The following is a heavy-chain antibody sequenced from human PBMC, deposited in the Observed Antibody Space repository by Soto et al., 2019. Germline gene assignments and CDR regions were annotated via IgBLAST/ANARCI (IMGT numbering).Heavy chain of an antibody. D-gene: IGHD3-16*01. J-gene: IGHJ6*02. Sequence: SETLSLTCTVSGGSISSGDYYWSWIRQPPGKGLEWIGYIYYSGSTYYNPSLKSRVTISVDTSKNQFSLKLSSVTAADTAVYYCARDTPDYGTYYYGMDVWGQGTTVTVSS. CDR3: ARDTPDYGTYYYGMDV. V-gene: IGHV4-30-4*01. CDR2: IYYSGST. CDR1: GGSISSGDYY.